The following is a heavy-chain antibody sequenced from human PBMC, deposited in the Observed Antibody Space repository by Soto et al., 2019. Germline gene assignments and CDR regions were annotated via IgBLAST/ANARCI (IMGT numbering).Heavy chain of an antibody. V-gene: IGHV3-30-3*01. CDR2: IAYDGSNK. CDR1: GFTFRSYA. D-gene: IGHD2-15*01. CDR3: ARGDREDIAVVIGVRPGEYGVDV. Sequence: QVQLVESGGGVAQPGRSLRLSCAASGFTFRSYAMHWVRQAPGKGLECVAVIAYDGSNKFYRDYVRGRFTISRDNSENTLYLQINRLRYEDTAVYYCARGDREDIAVVIGVRPGEYGVDVWGQGTTVTVSS. J-gene: IGHJ6*02.